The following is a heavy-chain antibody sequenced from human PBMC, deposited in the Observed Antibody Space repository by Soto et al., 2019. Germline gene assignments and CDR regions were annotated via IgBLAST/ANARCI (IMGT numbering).Heavy chain of an antibody. J-gene: IGHJ4*02. V-gene: IGHV3-23*01. D-gene: IGHD1-26*01. CDR3: AKESRYGGSYYRPSFDY. Sequence: GGSLRLSCAASGFTFSSYAMSWVRQAPGKGLEWVSAISGSGGSTYYADSVKGRFTISRDNSKNTLYLQMNSLRAEDTAVYYCAKESRYGGSYYRPSFDYWGQGTLVTVYS. CDR1: GFTFSSYA. CDR2: ISGSGGST.